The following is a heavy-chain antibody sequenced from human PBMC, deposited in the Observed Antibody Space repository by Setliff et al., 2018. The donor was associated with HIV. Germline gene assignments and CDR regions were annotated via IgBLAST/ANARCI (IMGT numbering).Heavy chain of an antibody. CDR3: ARGGASSKYFDS. Sequence: PSETLSLTCTVSGGSISSHYWSWIRQPPGKGLEWIGSIYYSGSTNYNPSLKSRVTISVDTSNNQFSVKLTSVTPADTALYYCARGGASSKYFDSWGQGTLVTVSS. J-gene: IGHJ4*02. D-gene: IGHD2-15*01. CDR2: IYYSGST. CDR1: GGSISSHY. V-gene: IGHV4-59*11.